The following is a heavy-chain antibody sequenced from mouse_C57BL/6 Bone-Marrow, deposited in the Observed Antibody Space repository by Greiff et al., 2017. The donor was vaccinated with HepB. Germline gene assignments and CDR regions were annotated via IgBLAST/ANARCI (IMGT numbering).Heavy chain of an antibody. Sequence: LVKPGPSVKISCKASGFTFTDYYMHWVKQSHGKSLEWIGLVYPYNGGTSYNQKFKGKATLTVDTSSSTAYMELNSLTSEDSAVYYCARGPIYYGSSYDYFDYWGQGTTLTVSS. CDR3: ARGPIYYGSSYDYFDY. CDR2: VYPYNGGT. V-gene: IGHV1-36*01. CDR1: GFTFTDYY. J-gene: IGHJ2*01. D-gene: IGHD1-1*01.